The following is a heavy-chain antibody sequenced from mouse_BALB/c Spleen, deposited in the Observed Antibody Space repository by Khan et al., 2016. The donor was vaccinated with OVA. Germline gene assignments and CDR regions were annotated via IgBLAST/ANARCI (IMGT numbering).Heavy chain of an antibody. CDR1: GYNIKDIY. J-gene: IGHJ2*01. V-gene: IGHV14-3*02. Sequence: EVQLQESGAELVKPAASLKLSCTASGYNIKDIYIHWVKQRPEKGLERIRRTDPANGNTKYDPKFQGKATITAETSSKTAYMQLSSLTSEDTAVYYGRRSTINAWGQGTTLTVSS. CDR2: TDPANGNT. CDR3: RRSTINA.